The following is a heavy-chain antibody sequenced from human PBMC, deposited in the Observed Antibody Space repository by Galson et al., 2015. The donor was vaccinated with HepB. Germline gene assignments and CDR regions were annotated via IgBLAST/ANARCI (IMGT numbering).Heavy chain of an antibody. CDR1: GFAFSNYA. CDR3: AKCDFKVDILSTTIYYHYMDV. J-gene: IGHJ6*03. D-gene: IGHD5/OR15-5a*01. Sequence: SLRLSCAASGFAFSNYAMAWVRQAPGKGLEWVSTVSDRGIDTFYADSVKGRFTISRDNSKDTVYLQMNSLRAEDTALYYCAKCDFKVDILSTTIYYHYMDVWGKGTTVTVSS. V-gene: IGHV3-23*01. CDR2: VSDRGIDT.